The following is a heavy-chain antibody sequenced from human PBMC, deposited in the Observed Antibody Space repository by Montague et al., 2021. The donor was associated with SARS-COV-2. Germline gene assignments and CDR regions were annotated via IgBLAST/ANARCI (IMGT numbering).Heavy chain of an antibody. CDR3: ARSYGTTVVTRAFDY. V-gene: IGHV2-70*01. D-gene: IGHD4-23*01. CDR2: LNWVIEK. Sequence: PALVKPTQTLTLTCTFSGFSLSTSGMCVSWIRQPPGKAWGGLPPLNWVIEKYSTPPLKTRLTISKDTSKTQVVLTMTNMDPVDTATYYCARSYGTTVVTRAFDYWGQGTLVTVSS. CDR1: GFSLSTSGMC. J-gene: IGHJ4*02.